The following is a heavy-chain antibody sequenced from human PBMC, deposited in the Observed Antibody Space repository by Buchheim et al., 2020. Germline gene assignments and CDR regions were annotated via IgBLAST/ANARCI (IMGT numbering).Heavy chain of an antibody. Sequence: EVQLVESGGGSVQPGGSLRLSCAASGFTFSTHAMSWVRQAPGKGLEWVSGISATGGTTYYADSVKGQFTISRDNSKNTLYLQMNSLRAEDTAVYYCAKVVDWLINPDYWGQGTL. CDR1: GFTFSTHA. J-gene: IGHJ4*02. D-gene: IGHD3-9*01. V-gene: IGHV3-23*04. CDR3: AKVVDWLINPDY. CDR2: ISATGGTT.